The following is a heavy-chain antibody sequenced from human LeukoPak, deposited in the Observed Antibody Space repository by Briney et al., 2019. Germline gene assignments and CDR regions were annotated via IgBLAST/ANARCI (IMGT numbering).Heavy chain of an antibody. CDR2: IKQDGSEK. V-gene: IGHV3-7*01. CDR1: GFTFSSYW. CDR3: ARGSRRYPSGSPPYNNWFDP. Sequence: GGSLRLSCAASGFTFSSYWMSWVRQAPGKGLEWVANIKQDGSEKYYVDSVKGRFTISRDNAKNSLYLQMNSLRAEDTAVYYCARGSRRYPSGSPPYNNWFDPWGQGTLVTVSS. D-gene: IGHD3-10*01. J-gene: IGHJ5*02.